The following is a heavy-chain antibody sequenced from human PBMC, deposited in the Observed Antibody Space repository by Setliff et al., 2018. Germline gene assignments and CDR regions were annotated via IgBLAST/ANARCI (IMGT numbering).Heavy chain of an antibody. V-gene: IGHV1-2*06. D-gene: IGHD6-6*01. J-gene: IGHJ6*03. CDR3: ARAEYTSSSLYYYMDV. CDR2: INPSSGGT. Sequence: ASVKVSCKAFRYTFNDYYIHWVRQTPGQGLEWMGRINPSSGGTDDAQNFLGRVTMTRDTATSTAYMELSRLTSDDTAVYYCARAEYTSSSLYYYMDVWGKGTTVTVS. CDR1: RYTFNDYY.